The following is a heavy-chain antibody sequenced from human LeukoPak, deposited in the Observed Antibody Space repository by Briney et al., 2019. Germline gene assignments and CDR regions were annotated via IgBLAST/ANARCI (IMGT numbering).Heavy chain of an antibody. V-gene: IGHV3-20*01. J-gene: IGHJ6*03. Sequence: GGSLRLSCEASGFTFSRYSMNWVRQAPGRGLEWVSGINWNGGSTGYADSVKGRFTISRDNAKNSLYLQMNSLRAEDTALYHCARVGPWEAAAGRGAMDVWGKGTTVTISS. D-gene: IGHD6-13*01. CDR2: INWNGGST. CDR3: ARVGPWEAAAGRGAMDV. CDR1: GFTFSRYS.